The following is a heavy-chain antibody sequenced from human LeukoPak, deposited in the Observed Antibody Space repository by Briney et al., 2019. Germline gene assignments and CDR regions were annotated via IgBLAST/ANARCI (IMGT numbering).Heavy chain of an antibody. Sequence: PSGTPSPPPPVSGGSPSDFPSGWIRQPPREGQEGVGNIYYSGSANHNPSLKSRVTISRDTSKNQFSLKLTSVTTADTAVYYCARAGGVKTAALDLDYWGQGTLVTVSS. CDR2: IYYSGSA. D-gene: IGHD6-25*01. CDR3: ARAGGVKTAALDLDY. J-gene: IGHJ4*02. V-gene: IGHV4-59*01. CDR1: GGSPSDFP.